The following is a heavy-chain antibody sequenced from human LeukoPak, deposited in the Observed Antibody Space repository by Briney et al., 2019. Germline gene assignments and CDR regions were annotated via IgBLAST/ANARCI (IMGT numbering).Heavy chain of an antibody. V-gene: IGHV4-39*01. J-gene: IGHJ5*02. CDR3: ARHSTTYYYDSSGP. CDR1: GGSISSSSYY. CDR2: IYYSGST. Sequence: PSETLSLTCTVSGGSISSSSYYWGWIRQPPGKGLEWIGSIYYSGSTYYNPCLKSRFTISVNTSKNQFSLKLSSVTAADTAVYYCARHSTTYYYDSSGPWGQGTLVTVSS. D-gene: IGHD3-22*01.